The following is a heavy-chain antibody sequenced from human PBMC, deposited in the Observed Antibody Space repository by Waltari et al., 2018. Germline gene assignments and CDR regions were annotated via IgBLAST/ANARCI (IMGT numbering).Heavy chain of an antibody. J-gene: IGHJ3*01. CDR3: VRDSDYAFDF. V-gene: IGHV3-48*01. CDR2: MWTTINTI. CDR1: GFKFSDCS. Sequence: EVQLVESGGGLVQPGGSLRLSCAVSGFKFSDCSINWVRQAPGKGLEWVSHMWTTINTIHYADSVKGRFTISRDNAKSSLYLQMSSLRVEDTAVYYCVRDSDYAFDFWGPGTMVTVSS.